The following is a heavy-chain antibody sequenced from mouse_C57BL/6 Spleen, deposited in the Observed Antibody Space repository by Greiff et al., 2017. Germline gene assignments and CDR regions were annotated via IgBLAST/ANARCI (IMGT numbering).Heavy chain of an antibody. Sequence: VQLQQSGAELARPGASVKLSCKASGYTFTSYGISWVKQRTGQGLEWIGELYPRSGNTYYNEKFKGKATLTADKSSSTAYMELRSRTSEDSAVYFCASGTTVVAKGFAYWGQGTLVTVSA. CDR1: GYTFTSYG. V-gene: IGHV1-81*01. CDR2: LYPRSGNT. D-gene: IGHD1-1*01. CDR3: ASGTTVVAKGFAY. J-gene: IGHJ3*01.